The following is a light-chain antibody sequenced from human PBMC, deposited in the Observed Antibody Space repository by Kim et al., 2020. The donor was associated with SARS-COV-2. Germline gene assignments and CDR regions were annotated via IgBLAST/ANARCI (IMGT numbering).Light chain of an antibody. CDR3: QHCHSYPIT. V-gene: IGKV1-8*01. CDR2: AAS. CDR1: QGIASY. J-gene: IGKJ5*01. Sequence: AAIGDRVTITWRASQGIASYLVWYQQKPGKAPKLLIYAASTLQSGVPPRFSGSGSGTDFLLTISSLQPEDFATYYCQHCHSYPITFGQGTRLEIK.